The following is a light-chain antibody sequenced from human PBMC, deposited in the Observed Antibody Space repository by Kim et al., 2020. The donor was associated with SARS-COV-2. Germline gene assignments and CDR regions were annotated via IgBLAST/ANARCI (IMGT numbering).Light chain of an antibody. CDR2: EDN. V-gene: IGLV6-57*03. CDR3: QSYDSSTWV. CDR1: SGSIASNY. J-gene: IGLJ3*02. Sequence: GKTVTISGTRSSGSIASNYVQWYQQRPGSAPTTVIYEDNQRRSGVPDRFSGSIDSSSNSASLTISGLKTEDEADYYCQSYDSSTWVFGGGTQLTVL.